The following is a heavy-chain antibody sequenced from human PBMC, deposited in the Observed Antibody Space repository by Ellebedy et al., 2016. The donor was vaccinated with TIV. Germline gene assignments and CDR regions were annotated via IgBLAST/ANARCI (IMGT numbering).Heavy chain of an antibody. J-gene: IGHJ4*02. Sequence: GESLKISCAASGFMFNTYAMHWVRQAPGKGLEWVAIISYDSGNKFYTDSVKGRFPVSRDNAKKTLYLHLNGLRVEDTAIYYCAKAGGGGAPDDYWGQGTLVTVSS. CDR1: GFMFNTYA. V-gene: IGHV3-30*18. CDR2: ISYDSGNK. CDR3: AKAGGGGAPDDY. D-gene: IGHD1-26*01.